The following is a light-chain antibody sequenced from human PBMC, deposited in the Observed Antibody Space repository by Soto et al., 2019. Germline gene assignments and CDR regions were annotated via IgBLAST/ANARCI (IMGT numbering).Light chain of an antibody. Sequence: DIQMTQSPSSLSASVGDRVTITCRASQSITSYLNWYQQKPGKAPKLLIYAASSFQSGVPSRFSGSGSGTDFSLSISSLQPEDFATYYCQQSYGTKYTFGQGTKLEIK. CDR1: QSITSY. CDR3: QQSYGTKYT. V-gene: IGKV1-39*01. J-gene: IGKJ2*01. CDR2: AAS.